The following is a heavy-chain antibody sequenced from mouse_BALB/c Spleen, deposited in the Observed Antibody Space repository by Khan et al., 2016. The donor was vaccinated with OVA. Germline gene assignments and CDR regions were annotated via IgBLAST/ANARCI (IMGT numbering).Heavy chain of an antibody. D-gene: IGHD2-1*01. CDR1: GFSLTSYG. CDR3: SRCYGNYGCYFDV. CDR2: IWTGGST. V-gene: IGHV2-9*02. J-gene: IGHJ1*01. Sequence: QVQLKESGPGLVAPSQSLSITCTVSGFSLTSYGVHWVRQPPGKGLEWLGVIWTGGSTNYNSALMSRLSISKDNSKSQVFLKMNSLQTDDTAMYYCSRCYGNYGCYFDVWGAGTTVTVSS.